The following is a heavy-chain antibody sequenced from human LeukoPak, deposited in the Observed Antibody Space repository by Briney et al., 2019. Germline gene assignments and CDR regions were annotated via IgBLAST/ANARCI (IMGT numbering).Heavy chain of an antibody. V-gene: IGHV1-69*05. CDR3: ARGSASVPAASDAFDI. D-gene: IGHD2-2*01. J-gene: IGHJ3*02. CDR2: IIPIFGTA. CDR1: GGTFSRYA. Sequence: SVKVSCKASGGTFSRYAISWGRQAPGQGLEWMGGIIPIFGTANYAQKFQGRVTITTDESTSTAYMELSSLRSEDTAVYYCARGSASVPAASDAFDIWGQGTMVTVSS.